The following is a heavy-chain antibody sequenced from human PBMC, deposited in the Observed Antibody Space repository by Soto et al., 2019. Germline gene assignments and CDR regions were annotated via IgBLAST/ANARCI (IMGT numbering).Heavy chain of an antibody. V-gene: IGHV3-23*01. CDR2: ISGSGGST. CDR1: GFTFSSYA. D-gene: IGHD2-15*01. CDR3: AKDCGDIVVVVAGPGFDY. J-gene: IGHJ4*02. Sequence: GGSLRLSCAASGFTFSSYAMSWVRQAPGKGLEWVSAISGSGGSTYYADSVKGRFTISRDNSKNTLYLQMNSLRAEDTAVYYCAKDCGDIVVVVAGPGFDYWGQGTLVTVSS.